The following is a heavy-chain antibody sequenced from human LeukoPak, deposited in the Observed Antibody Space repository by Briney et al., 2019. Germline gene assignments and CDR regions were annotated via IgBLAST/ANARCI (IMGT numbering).Heavy chain of an antibody. CDR2: ISYDGSNK. V-gene: IGHV3-30*18. CDR3: AKDYCGGDCSTFDY. D-gene: IGHD2-21*02. CDR1: GFTFSSYG. Sequence: GGSLRLPCAASGFTFSSYGMHWVRQAPGKGLEWVAVISYDGSNKYYADSVKGRFTISRDNSKNTLYLQMNSLRAEDTAVYYCAKDYCGGDCSTFDYWGQGTLVTVSS. J-gene: IGHJ4*02.